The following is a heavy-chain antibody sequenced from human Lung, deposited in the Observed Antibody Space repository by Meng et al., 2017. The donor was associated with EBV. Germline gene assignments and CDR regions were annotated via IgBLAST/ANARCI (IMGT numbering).Heavy chain of an antibody. Sequence: PGSCEPAGTLPLTCAVSVVSIRLSNGLSWVRQPPGKGLEWIGEIYHSGSTNYNPSLKSRVTISVDKSNNQFSLKLSSVTAADTAVYYCARDPKHTGWVFFDYWGQGTLVTVSS. CDR1: VVSIRLSNG. V-gene: IGHV4-4*02. CDR2: IYHSGST. D-gene: IGHD6-19*01. CDR3: ARDPKHTGWVFFDY. J-gene: IGHJ4*02.